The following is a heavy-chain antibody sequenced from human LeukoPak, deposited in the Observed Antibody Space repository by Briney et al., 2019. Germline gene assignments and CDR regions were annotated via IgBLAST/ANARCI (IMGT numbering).Heavy chain of an antibody. D-gene: IGHD3-10*01. CDR3: AKDRRGVFDF. J-gene: IGHJ4*02. V-gene: IGHV3-23*01. Sequence: QTGGSLRLSCAASAFTLSIYAMTWVRQAPGKGLEWDSAITGSGDYTYYTDSVEGRVTISRDNSKNTVYLQMNSLRVEDTAVYYCAKDRRGVFDFWGQGTLVTVSS. CDR1: AFTLSIYA. CDR2: ITGSGDYT.